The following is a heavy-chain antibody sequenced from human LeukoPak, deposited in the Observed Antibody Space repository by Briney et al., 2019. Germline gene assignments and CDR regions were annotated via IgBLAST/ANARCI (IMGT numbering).Heavy chain of an antibody. CDR2: ISSSSSYI. V-gene: IGHV3-21*01. CDR3: ARDGAADLDY. Sequence: GGSLRLSCAASGFTFNRDWTAWVRQAPGKGLEWVSSISSSSSYIYYADSVKGRFTISRDNAKNSLYLQMNSLRAEDTAVYYCARDGAADLDYWGQGTLVTVSS. CDR1: GFTFNRDW. J-gene: IGHJ4*02. D-gene: IGHD6-13*01.